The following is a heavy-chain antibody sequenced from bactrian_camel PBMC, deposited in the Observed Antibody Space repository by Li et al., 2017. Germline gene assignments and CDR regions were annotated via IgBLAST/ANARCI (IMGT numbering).Heavy chain of an antibody. CDR3: CMVCIGSLIPEASTY. CDR2: ISSDERTT. D-gene: IGHD3*01. CDR1: GLTVANSH. V-gene: IGHV3S63*01. J-gene: IGHJ4*01. Sequence: HVQLVESGGGSVRAGETLTLSCTASGLTVANSHMAWYRQSPGSECELVSSISSDERTTYYADSVKGRFTTSREHDSNTMFLQMNRLLPEDTAMYYCCMVCIGSLIPEASTYWGRGTQVTVS.